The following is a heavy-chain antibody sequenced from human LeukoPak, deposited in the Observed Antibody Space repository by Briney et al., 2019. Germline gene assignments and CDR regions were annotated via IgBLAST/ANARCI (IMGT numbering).Heavy chain of an antibody. J-gene: IGHJ2*01. CDR1: GFTFITHS. D-gene: IGHD3-16*01. Sequence: GGSLGLSCAASGFTFITHSMNWVRQAPGKGLEWVSSISVTSSYIYYADSVKGRVTISRDNAKNSLYLQMNSLRAEDTAVYYCARDPPGGHWYFDLWGRPTMDGDSS. V-gene: IGHV3-21*01. CDR3: ARDPPGGHWYFDL. CDR2: ISVTSSYI.